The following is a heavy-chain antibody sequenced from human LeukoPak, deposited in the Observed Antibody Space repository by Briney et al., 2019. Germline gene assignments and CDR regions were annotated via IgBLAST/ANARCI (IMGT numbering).Heavy chain of an antibody. V-gene: IGHV4-34*01. D-gene: IGHD5-18*01. CDR2: INHSGST. J-gene: IGHJ4*02. CDR1: GGSFSDYY. Sequence: PSETLSLTCAVYGGSFSDYYWSWIRQPPGRGLEWIGEINHSGSTNYNPSLKSRVTISVDTSKNQFSLKLRSVTAADTAVYYCANSYTRIFFFDYWGQGTLVTVSS. CDR3: ANSYTRIFFFDY.